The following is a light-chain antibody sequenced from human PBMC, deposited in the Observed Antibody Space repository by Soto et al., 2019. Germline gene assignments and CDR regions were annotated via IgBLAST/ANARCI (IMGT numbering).Light chain of an antibody. J-gene: IGKJ1*01. CDR2: DVS. Sequence: EILLTQSPATLSLSPGERATLSCRASQSVTTFLAWYQQKPGQSPRLLIYDVSNRATGIPARFSGSGSGTDFTLTISSLQAEDVAVYYCQQYYETPPTFGQGTKLEIK. V-gene: IGKV3-11*01. CDR3: QQYYETPPT. CDR1: QSVTTF.